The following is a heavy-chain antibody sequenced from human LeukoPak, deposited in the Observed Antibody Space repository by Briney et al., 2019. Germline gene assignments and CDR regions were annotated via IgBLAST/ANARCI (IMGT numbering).Heavy chain of an antibody. V-gene: IGHV4-59*08. D-gene: IGHD6-19*01. J-gene: IGHJ5*02. CDR3: ARIPESFIAVAGTGWFDP. Sequence: SETLSLTCTVSGGSISSYYWSWIRQPPGKGLEWIGYIYYSGSTNYNPSLKSRVTISVDTSKNQFSQKLSSVTAADTAVYYCARIPESFIAVAGTGWFDPWGQGTLVTVSS. CDR1: GGSISSYY. CDR2: IYYSGST.